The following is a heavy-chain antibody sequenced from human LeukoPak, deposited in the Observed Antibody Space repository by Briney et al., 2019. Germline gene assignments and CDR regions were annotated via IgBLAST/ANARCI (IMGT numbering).Heavy chain of an antibody. CDR2: INLDGSEK. V-gene: IGHV3-7*01. J-gene: IGHJ4*02. CDR1: GFKFSSYS. Sequence: GGSLRLSCAAPGFKFSSYSMKWVRQAPGKGLEWVANINLDGSEKYYVDSVRGRFTISRDNAKNSLYLQMSSLRAEDTAVYYCARGITSGPRRYDVRNFDYWGQGTLVTVSS. CDR3: ARGITSGPRRYDVRNFDY. D-gene: IGHD5-12*01.